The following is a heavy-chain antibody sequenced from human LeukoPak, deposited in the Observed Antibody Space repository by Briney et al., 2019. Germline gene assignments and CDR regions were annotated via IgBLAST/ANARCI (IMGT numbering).Heavy chain of an antibody. CDR3: ARGAYSFDY. Sequence: GGSLRLSCAASGFTISSFWMHRVRQAPGKGLVWVARINGDSTSTSYVDSVKGRFTISRDNAKNTVYLQMSSLRADDTAIYYCARGAYSFDYWGQGILVTVSS. V-gene: IGHV3-74*01. J-gene: IGHJ4*02. D-gene: IGHD4-11*01. CDR1: GFTISSFW. CDR2: INGDSTST.